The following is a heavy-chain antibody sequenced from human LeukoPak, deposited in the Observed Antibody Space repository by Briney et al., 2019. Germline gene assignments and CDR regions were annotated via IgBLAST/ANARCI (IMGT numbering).Heavy chain of an antibody. CDR1: GGSISSSSYY. J-gene: IGHJ3*02. V-gene: IGHV4-39*01. D-gene: IGHD1-7*01. Sequence: SETLSLTCTVSGGSISSSSYYWDWIRQPPGERLEWIGSIYYSGGTYYNPPLKSRVTISVDTSKNQFSLKLSSVTAADTAVYYCARLRTTHDAFDIWGQGTQVTVSS. CDR2: IYYSGGT. CDR3: ARLRTTHDAFDI.